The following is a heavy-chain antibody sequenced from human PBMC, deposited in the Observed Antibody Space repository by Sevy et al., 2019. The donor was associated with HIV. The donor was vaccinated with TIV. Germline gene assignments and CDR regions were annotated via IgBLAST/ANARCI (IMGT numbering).Heavy chain of an antibody. J-gene: IGHJ5*02. V-gene: IGHV4-59*13. CDR3: ARESYSSSWYP. CDR1: GGSISSYY. Sequence: SETPSLTCTVSGGSISSYYWSWIRQPPGKGLEWIGYIYYSGSTNYNPSLKSRVTISVDTSKNQFSLKLSSVTAADTAVYYCARESYSSSWYPWGQGTLVTVSS. D-gene: IGHD6-13*01. CDR2: IYYSGST.